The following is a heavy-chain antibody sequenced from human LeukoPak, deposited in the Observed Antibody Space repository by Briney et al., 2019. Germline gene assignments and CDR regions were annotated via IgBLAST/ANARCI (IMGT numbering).Heavy chain of an antibody. CDR1: GGSFSGYY. V-gene: IGHV4-34*01. J-gene: IGHJ5*02. CDR2: INHSGST. D-gene: IGHD2-2*01. CDR3: ARGPYIVVVPRKRNWFDH. Sequence: KPSETLSLTCAVYGGSFSGYYWSWIRQPPGKGLEWIGEINHSGSTNYNPSLKSRVTISVDTSKNQFSLKLSSVSAADTAVYYCARGPYIVVVPRKRNWFDHWGQGTLVTVSS.